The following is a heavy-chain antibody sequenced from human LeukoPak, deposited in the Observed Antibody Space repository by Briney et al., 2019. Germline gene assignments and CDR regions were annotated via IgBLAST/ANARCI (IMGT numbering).Heavy chain of an antibody. CDR2: IYYSGST. CDR1: GGSISSSSYY. D-gene: IGHD2-8*01. J-gene: IGHJ4*02. Sequence: SETLSFTCTVSGGSISSSSYYWGWIRQPPGKGLEWIGSIYYSGSTYYNPSLKSRVTISVDTSKNQFSLKLSSVTAADTAVYYCARDNLLAVTNDGIDYWGQGALVTVSS. V-gene: IGHV4-39*07. CDR3: ARDNLLAVTNDGIDY.